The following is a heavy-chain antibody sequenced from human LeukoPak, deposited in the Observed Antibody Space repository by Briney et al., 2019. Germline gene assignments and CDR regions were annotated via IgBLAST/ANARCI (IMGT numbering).Heavy chain of an antibody. CDR1: GGSISSGGYY. D-gene: IGHD2-8*01. CDR2: VYYSGST. Sequence: PSHTLSLTCNVSGGSISSGGYYWRWIRQHPGKGLEWIGYVYYSGSTYYKPSLKSRVTISVDMSKNQFSLKLSSVTAADTAVYYCARGRGNIVLIPSEYYMDVWGRGTTVTVSS. V-gene: IGHV4-31*03. J-gene: IGHJ6*03. CDR3: ARGRGNIVLIPSEYYMDV.